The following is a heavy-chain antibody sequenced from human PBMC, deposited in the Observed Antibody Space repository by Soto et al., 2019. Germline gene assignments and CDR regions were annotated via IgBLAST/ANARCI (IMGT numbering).Heavy chain of an antibody. V-gene: IGHV1-18*01. CDR1: CWTFSAYD. D-gene: IGHD3-10*01. CDR3: ARAGAAPYYYYGLEV. J-gene: IGHJ6*02. Sequence: GAGVQVSCKTSCWTFSAYDIYLLRQSRGRGREWMGWIRAYNGDTNYAQKFQTRVTMTTDKSTDTAYMDLRSLTSDDTAIYYCARAGAAPYYYYGLEVWGQGTTVTVSS. CDR2: IRAYNGDT.